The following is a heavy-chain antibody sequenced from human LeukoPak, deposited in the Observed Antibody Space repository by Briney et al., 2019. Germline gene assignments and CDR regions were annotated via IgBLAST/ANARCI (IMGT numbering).Heavy chain of an antibody. CDR1: GVSFSGYY. D-gene: IGHD1-26*01. J-gene: IGHJ4*02. Sequence: SETLSVTCADYGVSFSGYYWSWIRKPPGKGLEWIGEINHSGSTNYNPSLKSRVTISVDTSKNQFSLKLSSVTAADTAVYYCARGGGGSYYFDYWGQGTLVTVSS. V-gene: IGHV4-34*01. CDR3: ARGGGGSYYFDY. CDR2: INHSGST.